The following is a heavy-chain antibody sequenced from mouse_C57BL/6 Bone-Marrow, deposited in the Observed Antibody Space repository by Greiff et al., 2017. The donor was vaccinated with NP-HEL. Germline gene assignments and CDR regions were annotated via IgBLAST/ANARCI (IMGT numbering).Heavy chain of an antibody. CDR2: FYPGSGSI. Sequence: VQLQQSGAELVKPGASVKLSCKASGYTFTEYTIHWVKQRSGQGLEWIGWFYPGSGSIKYNEKFKDKATLTAYKSSRTVYMELSRLTYEDSAVYFCARHGYDGYYFYYFDYWGQGTTLTVSS. CDR3: ARHGYDGYYFYYFDY. J-gene: IGHJ2*01. D-gene: IGHD2-3*01. V-gene: IGHV1-62-2*01. CDR1: GYTFTEYT.